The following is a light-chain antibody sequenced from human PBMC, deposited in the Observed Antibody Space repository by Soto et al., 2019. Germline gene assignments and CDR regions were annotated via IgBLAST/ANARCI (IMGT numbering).Light chain of an antibody. CDR3: QQYGSSPLT. J-gene: IGKJ4*01. Sequence: TQSPVTLYVSPGETATLSCRASQSLTSNLAWYQQRPGQAPRLLIYGASSRATGIPDRFSGSGSGTDFTLTISRLEPEDFAVYYCQQYGSSPLTFGGGTKVDI. CDR2: GAS. V-gene: IGKV3-20*01. CDR1: QSLTSN.